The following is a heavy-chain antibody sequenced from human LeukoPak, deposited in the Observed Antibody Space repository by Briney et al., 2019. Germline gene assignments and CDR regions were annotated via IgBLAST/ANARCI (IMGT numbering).Heavy chain of an antibody. CDR3: VRDDPWTGTTADFDY. V-gene: IGHV1-18*01. Sequence: ASVKVSCKASGYTFTSYGISWVHQAPGQGLEWMSCISAYNGNTYYAHKLKGRVTMTTDTSTTTAYMELRSLRSDETAVYYCVRDDPWTGTTADFDYWGQGTLVTVSS. J-gene: IGHJ4*02. CDR2: ISAYNGNT. D-gene: IGHD1-1*01. CDR1: GYTFTSYG.